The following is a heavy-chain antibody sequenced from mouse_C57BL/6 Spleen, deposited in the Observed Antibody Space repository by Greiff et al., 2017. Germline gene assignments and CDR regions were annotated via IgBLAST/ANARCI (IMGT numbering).Heavy chain of an antibody. J-gene: IGHJ4*01. CDR2: IFPGSGST. D-gene: IGHD2-14*01. CDR3: ARYRALGYYYAMDY. Sequence: VKLVESGPELVKPGASVKISCKASGYTFTDYYINWVKQRPGQGLEWIGWIFPGSGSTYYNEKFKGKATLTVDKSSSTAYMLLSSLTSEDSAVYFCARYRALGYYYAMDYWGQGTSVTVSS. CDR1: GYTFTDYY. V-gene: IGHV1-75*01.